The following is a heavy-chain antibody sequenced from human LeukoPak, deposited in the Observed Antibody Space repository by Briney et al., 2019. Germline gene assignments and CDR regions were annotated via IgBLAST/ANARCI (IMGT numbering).Heavy chain of an antibody. CDR3: ARAPRIAAAGIGIRGWFDP. D-gene: IGHD6-13*01. CDR1: GYTFTSYA. J-gene: IGHJ5*02. CDR2: INAGNGNT. Sequence: ASVKVSCKASGYTFTSYAMHWVRQAPGQRLEWMGWINAGNGNTKYSQKFQGRVTITRDTSASTAYMELSSLRSEDTAVYYRARAPRIAAAGIGIRGWFDPWGQGTLVTVSS. V-gene: IGHV1-3*01.